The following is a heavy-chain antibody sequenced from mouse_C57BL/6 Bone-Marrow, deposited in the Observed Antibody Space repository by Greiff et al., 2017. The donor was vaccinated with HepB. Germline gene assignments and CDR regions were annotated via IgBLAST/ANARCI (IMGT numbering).Heavy chain of an antibody. CDR2: SDPENGDT. D-gene: IGHD2-12*01. CDR3: TAVLLLA. J-gene: IGHJ3*02. Sequence: EVQLQQSGAELVRPGASVKLSCTASGYNIKDDYMHWVKQRPEQGLEWIGWSDPENGDTEYASKFQGKATITEDTSSNTAYLQLSSLTSEDSAVYYCTAVLLLAWGQGTLVTVSA. CDR1: GYNIKDDY. V-gene: IGHV14-4*01.